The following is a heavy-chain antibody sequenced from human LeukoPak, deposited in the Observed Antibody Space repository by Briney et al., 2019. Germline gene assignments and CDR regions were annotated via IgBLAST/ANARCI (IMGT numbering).Heavy chain of an antibody. CDR1: GFMFDDNTV. CDR3: AKGETGTGFFDY. Sequence: SGGSLRLSCAASGFMFDDNTVMHWVRQAPGKGLEWVSAISWRTSSMGYAASVKGRFTISGDNAKKSLYLQMNSLRPEDTALYYCAKGETGTGFFDYWGQGTLVTVSA. V-gene: IGHV3-9*01. J-gene: IGHJ4*02. D-gene: IGHD1/OR15-1a*01. CDR2: ISWRTSSM.